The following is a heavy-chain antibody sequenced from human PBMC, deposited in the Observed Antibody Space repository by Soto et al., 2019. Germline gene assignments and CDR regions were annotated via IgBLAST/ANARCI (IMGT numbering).Heavy chain of an antibody. CDR2: INPNSGGT. CDR3: AREVYDYVWGSYPINWFDP. Sequence: ASVKVSCKASGYTFTGYYMHWVRQAPGQGLEWMGWINPNSGGTNYAQKFQGWVTMTRDTSISTAYMELSRLRSDDTAVYYCAREVYDYVWGSYPINWFDPWGQGTLVTVSS. J-gene: IGHJ5*02. CDR1: GYTFTGYY. D-gene: IGHD3-16*02. V-gene: IGHV1-2*04.